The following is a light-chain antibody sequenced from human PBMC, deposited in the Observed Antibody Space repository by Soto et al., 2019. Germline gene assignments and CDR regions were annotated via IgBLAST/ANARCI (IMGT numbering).Light chain of an antibody. V-gene: IGLV2-14*01. CDR2: DVS. J-gene: IGLJ2*01. Sequence: QSALTQPASVSGSPGQSITISCTGTSSDVGGYNYVSWYQQHPGKAPKLMIYDVSNRPSGVSNRFSGSKSGNTASLTISGLQAEDEADYSCSSYTSRYPLVFGGGTKLTAL. CDR1: SSDVGGYNY. CDR3: SSYTSRYPLV.